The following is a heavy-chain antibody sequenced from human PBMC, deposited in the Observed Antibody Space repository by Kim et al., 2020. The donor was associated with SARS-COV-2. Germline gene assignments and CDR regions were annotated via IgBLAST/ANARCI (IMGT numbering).Heavy chain of an antibody. CDR1: GFTFGNYE. CDR3: ARDSGTGVTSSNNHFDY. D-gene: IGHD2-8*02. Sequence: GGSLRLSCAASGFTFGNYEMNWVRQAPGKGLEWISYISASDSTTFYADSVKGRFTISRDNAKNSLFLQMNSLKAEDTAVYFCARDSGTGVTSSNNHFDYWGQGTLVTVSS. CDR2: ISASDSTT. J-gene: IGHJ4*02. V-gene: IGHV3-48*03.